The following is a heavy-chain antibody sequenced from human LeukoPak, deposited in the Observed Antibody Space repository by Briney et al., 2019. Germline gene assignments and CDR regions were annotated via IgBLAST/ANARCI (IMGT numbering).Heavy chain of an antibody. J-gene: IGHJ3*02. V-gene: IGHV4-34*01. CDR2: INHSGST. D-gene: IGHD5-12*01. Sequence: SETLSLTCAVYGGSFSGYYWSWIRQPPGKGLEWIGEINHSGSTNYNPSLKSRVTISVDTSKNQFSLKLSSVTAADTAVYYCARAGGYASPIGIWGQGTMVTVSS. CDR3: ARAGGYASPIGI. CDR1: GGSFSGYY.